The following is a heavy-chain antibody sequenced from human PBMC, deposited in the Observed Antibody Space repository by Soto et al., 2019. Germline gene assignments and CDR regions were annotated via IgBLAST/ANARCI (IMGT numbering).Heavy chain of an antibody. Sequence: GGSLRLSCAASGFTFSSYWMSWVRQAPGKGLEWVANIKQDGSEKYYVDSVKGRFTISRDNAKNSLYLQMNSLRAEDTAVYYCARIVSGRDYGDSIDCWGRGTLVTVSS. CDR1: GFTFSSYW. CDR2: IKQDGSEK. J-gene: IGHJ4*02. V-gene: IGHV3-7*03. D-gene: IGHD4-17*01. CDR3: ARIVSGRDYGDSIDC.